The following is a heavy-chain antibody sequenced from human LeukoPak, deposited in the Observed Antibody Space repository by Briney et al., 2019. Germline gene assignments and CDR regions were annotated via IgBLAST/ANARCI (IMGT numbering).Heavy chain of an antibody. V-gene: IGHV4-59*08. CDR2: IYYSGNT. Sequence: SETLSLTCTVSGGSISSYYWSWVRQPPGKGLEWIGYIYYSGNTYYNPSLKSRLTMSADRSRNQFSLNLNSVTAADTAVYYCARINWNSFDYWGQGVLVTVAS. CDR3: ARINWNSFDY. J-gene: IGHJ4*02. D-gene: IGHD3-3*01. CDR1: GGSISSYY.